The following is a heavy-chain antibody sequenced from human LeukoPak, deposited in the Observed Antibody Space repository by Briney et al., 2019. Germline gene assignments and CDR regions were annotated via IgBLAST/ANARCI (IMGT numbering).Heavy chain of an antibody. CDR2: IYYSGST. CDR3: ARIEYSSSCDY. D-gene: IGHD6-6*01. CDR1: GGSISGSSYY. Sequence: ASETLSLTCTVSGGSISGSSYYWGWIRQPPGKGLECIGSIYYSGSTYYNPSLKSRVTISVDTSKNQFSLKLSFVTAADTAVYYCARIEYSSSCDYWGQGTLVTVSS. J-gene: IGHJ4*02. V-gene: IGHV4-39*07.